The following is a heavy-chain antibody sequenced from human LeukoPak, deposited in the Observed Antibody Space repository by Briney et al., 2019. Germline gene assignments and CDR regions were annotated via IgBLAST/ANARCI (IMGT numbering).Heavy chain of an antibody. D-gene: IGHD3-3*01. CDR3: ARDFGRTGPTDY. CDR2: ISSGSSYR. Sequence: GGSLRLSCAASGFSFRSYSMNWVRQAPGKGLEWVSSISSGSSYRYYADSVRGRFTISRDNAKSSLYLQMNSLRAEDTAVYYCARDFGRTGPTDYWGQGTLVTVSS. J-gene: IGHJ4*02. V-gene: IGHV3-21*01. CDR1: GFSFRSYS.